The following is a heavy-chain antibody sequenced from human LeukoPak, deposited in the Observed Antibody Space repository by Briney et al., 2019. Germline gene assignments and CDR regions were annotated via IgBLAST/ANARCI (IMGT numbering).Heavy chain of an antibody. CDR3: AKDRNQWLVGFFDY. V-gene: IGHV3-30*18. CDR2: ISYDGSNK. Sequence: GGSLRLSCAASGFTFSSYGMHWVRQAPGKGLEWVAVISYDGSNKYYADSVKGRFTISRDNSKNTLYLQMNSLRAEDTAVYYCAKDRNQWLVGFFDYWGRGTLVTVSS. J-gene: IGHJ4*02. CDR1: GFTFSSYG. D-gene: IGHD6-19*01.